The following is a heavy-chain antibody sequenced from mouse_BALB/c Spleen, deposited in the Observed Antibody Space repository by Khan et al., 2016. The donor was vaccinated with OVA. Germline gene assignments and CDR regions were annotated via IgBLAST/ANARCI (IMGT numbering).Heavy chain of an antibody. CDR3: ARPPYFSYTLDY. D-gene: IGHD2-10*01. J-gene: IGHJ4*01. V-gene: IGHV9-3-1*01. Sequence: QIQLVQSGPELKKPGETVKISCKASGYTFTNYGMNWVKQSPGKALKWMGGINTYTGERTYADDFKGRFAFSLETSASTAYLQINNLKNEDTATYFCARPPYFSYTLDYWGQGTSVTVSS. CDR2: INTYTGER. CDR1: GYTFTNYG.